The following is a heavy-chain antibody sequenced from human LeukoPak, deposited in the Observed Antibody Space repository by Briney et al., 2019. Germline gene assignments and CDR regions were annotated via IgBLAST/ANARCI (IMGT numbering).Heavy chain of an antibody. D-gene: IGHD3-16*01. CDR1: GFTFRSYA. V-gene: IGHV3-30*04. CDR3: AKDAGDQGYFDY. Sequence: PGGSLRLSCAASGFTFRSYAMHWFRQAPGTGLEWVSFISYDGNNQYYADSVKGRFTISRDNSKNTLYLQMNSLRTEDTAVYYCAKDAGDQGYFDYWGQGTLVTVSS. J-gene: IGHJ4*02. CDR2: ISYDGNNQ.